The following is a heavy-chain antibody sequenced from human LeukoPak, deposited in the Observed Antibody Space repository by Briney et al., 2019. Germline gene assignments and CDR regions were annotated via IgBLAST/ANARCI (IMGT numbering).Heavy chain of an antibody. CDR1: GGSFSGYY. D-gene: IGHD1-1*01. CDR2: INHSGST. J-gene: IGHJ4*02. V-gene: IGHV4-34*01. CDR3: ARGTLDNDY. Sequence: PSETLSLTCAVYGGSFSGYYWSWIRQPPGKGLEWIGEINHSGSTNYNPSLKSRVTMSVDTSKNQFSLKLSSVTAADTAVYYCARGTLDNDYWGQGTLVTVSS.